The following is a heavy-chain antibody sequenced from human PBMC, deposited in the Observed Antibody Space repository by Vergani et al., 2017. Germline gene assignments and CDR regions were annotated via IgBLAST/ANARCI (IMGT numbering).Heavy chain of an antibody. CDR2: MFYSGST. D-gene: IGHD2-2*01. J-gene: IGHJ3*02. CDR1: GGSISSNSYY. V-gene: IGHV4-39*01. CDR3: ARHCSTTSCYRSNAFEI. Sequence: QLQLQESGPGLVKPSETLSLTCTVSGGSISSNSYYWGWIRQPPGKGLEWIGSMFYSGSTYHNPSLKSRVTISVDTSKNQFSLKLSSVTAADTAVYYCARHCSTTSCYRSNAFEIWGQGTVVTVSS.